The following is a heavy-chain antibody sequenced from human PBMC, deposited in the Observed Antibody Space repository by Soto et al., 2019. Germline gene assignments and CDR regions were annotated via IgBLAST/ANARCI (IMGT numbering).Heavy chain of an antibody. CDR3: ATWLLQEHAFDI. CDR1: GFTLSGKKY. V-gene: IGHV3-53*01. Sequence: AGSLRLSCAASGFTLSGKKYLTWVRQAPGKGLEWVSALYSTDGTYYADSVKGRFSTSKDNTKNTFYLQLNSLRPDDPAVYHCATWLLQEHAFDIWGLGTMVTVSS. D-gene: IGHD2-15*01. CDR2: LYSTDGT. J-gene: IGHJ3*02.